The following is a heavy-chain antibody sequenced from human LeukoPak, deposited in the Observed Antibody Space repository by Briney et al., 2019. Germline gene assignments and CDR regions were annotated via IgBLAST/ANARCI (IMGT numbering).Heavy chain of an antibody. CDR2: ISYDGSKK. CDR3: ARDHSYCSGGSCYSLAFDF. J-gene: IGHJ3*01. V-gene: IGHV3-30*03. CDR1: GFTFSSYG. Sequence: GGSLRLSCAASGFTFSSYGMHWVRQAPGKGLERVAVISYDGSKKYYADSVKGRFTISRDNAKNSLYLQMNSLRAEDTAVYYCARDHSYCSGGSCYSLAFDFWGQGTMVTVSS. D-gene: IGHD2-15*01.